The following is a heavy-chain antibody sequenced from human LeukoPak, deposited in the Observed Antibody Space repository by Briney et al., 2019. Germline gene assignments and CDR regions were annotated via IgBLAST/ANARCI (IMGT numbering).Heavy chain of an antibody. J-gene: IGHJ5*02. CDR2: ISGSGGST. Sequence: GGPLRLSCAASGFTFRSFPMSWAGRPPGKGLEWVPAISGSGGSTYYADSVKGRFTISRDNSKNTLYLQMNSLRAEDTAVYYCAKSMVRGVILPFDPWGQGTLVTVSS. CDR1: GFTFRSFP. CDR3: AKSMVRGVILPFDP. V-gene: IGHV3-23*01. D-gene: IGHD3-10*01.